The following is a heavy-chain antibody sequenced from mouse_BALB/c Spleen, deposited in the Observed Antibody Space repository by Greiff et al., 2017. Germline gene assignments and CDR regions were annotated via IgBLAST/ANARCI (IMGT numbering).Heavy chain of an antibody. J-gene: IGHJ2*01. CDR1: GFSLTSYG. CDR2: IWSGGST. V-gene: IGHV2-2*02. CDR3: ARKGNYYGNYFDY. D-gene: IGHD2-1*01. Sequence: VKLVESGPGLVQPSQSLSITCTVSGFSLTSYGVHWVRQSPGKGLEWLGVIWSGGSTDYNAAFISRLSISKDNSKSQVFFKMNSLQANDTAIYYCARKGNYYGNYFDYWGQGTTLTVSS.